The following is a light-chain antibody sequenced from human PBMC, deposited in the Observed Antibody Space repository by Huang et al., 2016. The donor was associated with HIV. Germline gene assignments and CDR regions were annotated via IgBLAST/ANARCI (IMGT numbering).Light chain of an antibody. J-gene: IGKJ3*01. CDR2: AAS. Sequence: IQLTQSPSSLSASVGDRVTITCRASQDIGSYLAGYQQKPGKAPNLLIYAASTLESGVPSRFSGSGSGTDFTLTINNLQPEDFATYYCLQLNSYPGAFGPGTNVDV. CDR3: LQLNSYPGA. CDR1: QDIGSY. V-gene: IGKV1-9*01.